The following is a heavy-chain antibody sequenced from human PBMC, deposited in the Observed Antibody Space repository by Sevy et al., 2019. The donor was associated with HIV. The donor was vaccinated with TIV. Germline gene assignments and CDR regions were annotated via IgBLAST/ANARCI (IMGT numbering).Heavy chain of an antibody. V-gene: IGHV3-21*04. J-gene: IGHJ6*02. Sequence: GGSLRLSCAASGFTFSNYNMNWVRQAPGKGLEWVSSISSSNRYISYADSVKGRFTISRDNAKNSLYLQMNSLRAEDTALYYCAKGDTSTRYYYYGMDVWGQGTAVTVSS. D-gene: IGHD2-2*01. CDR1: GFTFSNYN. CDR2: ISSSNRYI. CDR3: AKGDTSTRYYYYGMDV.